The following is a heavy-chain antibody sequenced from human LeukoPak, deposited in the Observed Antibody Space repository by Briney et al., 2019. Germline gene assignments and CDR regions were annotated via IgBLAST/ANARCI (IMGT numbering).Heavy chain of an antibody. CDR3: ARQDGGGLYYFDY. CDR1: GYTFTYW. Sequence: GESLRISCKGSGYTFTYWIAWVRQMPGKGLEWMEIIYPGDSDTRYSPSFQGQVTISVDKSISTAYLQWSSLKASDTAMYYCARQDGGGLYYFDYWGQGTLVTVSS. V-gene: IGHV5-51*01. J-gene: IGHJ4*02. D-gene: IGHD4-23*01. CDR2: IYPGDSDT.